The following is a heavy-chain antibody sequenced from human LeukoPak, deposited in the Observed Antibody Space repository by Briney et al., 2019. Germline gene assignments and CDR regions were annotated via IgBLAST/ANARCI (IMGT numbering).Heavy chain of an antibody. D-gene: IGHD6-19*01. CDR3: ARGGNSSGWLGDY. CDR2: IYYTGRT. J-gene: IGHJ4*02. CDR1: GGSISSGDFH. Sequence: SETLSLTCIVSGGSISSGDFHWSWVRQPPGKGLEWIGYIYYTGRTYYNPSLKSRVTISVDTSRNQFSLKLNSVTATDTAVYYCARGGNSSGWLGDYWGQGTLVTVSS. V-gene: IGHV4-30-4*01.